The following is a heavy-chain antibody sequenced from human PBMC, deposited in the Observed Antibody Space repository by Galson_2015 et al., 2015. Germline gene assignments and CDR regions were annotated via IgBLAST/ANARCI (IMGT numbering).Heavy chain of an antibody. V-gene: IGHV3-9*01. J-gene: IGHJ6*02. CDR2: ISWNSGSI. CDR1: GFTFDDYA. CDR3: AKDMAAAVAGTAMDV. D-gene: IGHD6-19*01. Sequence: SLRLSCAASGFTFDDYAMHWVRQAPGKGLEWVSGISWNSGSIGYADSVKGRFTISRDNAKNSLYLQMNSLRAEDTALYYCAKDMAAAVAGTAMDVWGQGTTVTVSS.